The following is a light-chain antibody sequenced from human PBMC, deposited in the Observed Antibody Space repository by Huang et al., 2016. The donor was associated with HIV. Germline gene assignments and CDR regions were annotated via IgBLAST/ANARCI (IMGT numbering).Light chain of an antibody. V-gene: IGKV1-5*03. CDR2: RAV. Sequence: DIQMTQSPSTLSASVGARVTSTCRASQSISGLLAGYQQKPGEAPKSLIYRAVSVQSGVPSSFSGSGSGNDLTLTISSLQPDDFATYYCQQYDSLRWTFGRGTKVEIQ. J-gene: IGKJ1*01. CDR1: QSISGL. CDR3: QQYDSLRWT.